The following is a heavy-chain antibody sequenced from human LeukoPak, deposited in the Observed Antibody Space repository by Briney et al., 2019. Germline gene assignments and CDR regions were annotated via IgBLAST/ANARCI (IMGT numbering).Heavy chain of an antibody. J-gene: IGHJ4*02. D-gene: IGHD6-19*01. CDR1: GGSFSGYY. CDR2: INHSGST. Sequence: SETLSLTCAVYGGSFSGYYWSWLRQPPGKGLEWIGEINHSGSTNYNPSLKSRVTISVDTSKNQFSLKLSSVTAADTAVYYCASGAVAGIFDYWGQGTLVTVSS. V-gene: IGHV4-34*01. CDR3: ASGAVAGIFDY.